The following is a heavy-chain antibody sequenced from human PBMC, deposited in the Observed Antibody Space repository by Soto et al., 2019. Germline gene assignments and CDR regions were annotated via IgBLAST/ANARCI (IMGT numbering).Heavy chain of an antibody. V-gene: IGHV4-4*07. CDR3: ARVGGTGYYWDFDY. J-gene: IGHJ4*01. CDR2: LYTSGTT. Sequence: SETLSLTCTVSGDSISGYYWSWIRQPAGQALECIGRLYTSGTTNYNPSLRSRVTMSVDTSKNQFSLELSSVTAADTAVYYCARVGGTGYYWDFDYWGRGSLVTVSS. CDR1: GDSISGYY. D-gene: IGHD1-20*01.